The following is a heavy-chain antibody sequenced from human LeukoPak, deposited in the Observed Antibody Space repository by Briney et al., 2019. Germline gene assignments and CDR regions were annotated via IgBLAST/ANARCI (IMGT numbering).Heavy chain of an antibody. CDR2: IYTSGST. CDR3: ARVKMSSITSHDQ. Sequence: SETLSLTCSVSGDSISNYYWSWIRQPAGKGLEWIGHIYTSGSTNYNPSLKSRVTMSVDTSKNQFSLKLESVTAADTAVYYCARVKMSSITSHDQWGQGTLVTVSS. J-gene: IGHJ4*02. V-gene: IGHV4-4*07. CDR1: GDSISNYY. D-gene: IGHD3-10*01.